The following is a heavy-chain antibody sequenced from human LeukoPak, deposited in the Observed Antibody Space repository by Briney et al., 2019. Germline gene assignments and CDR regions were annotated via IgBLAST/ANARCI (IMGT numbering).Heavy chain of an antibody. CDR1: GGSISSYY. V-gene: IGHV4-59*12. J-gene: IGHJ4*02. D-gene: IGHD2-2*01. CDR2: IYYSGST. CDR3: AREGHCSSTSCFDY. Sequence: SETLSLTCTVSGGSISSYYWSWIRQPPGKGLEWIGYIYYSGSTNYNPSLKSRVTISVDTSKNQFSLKLSSVTAADTAVYYCAREGHCSSTSCFDYWGQGTLVTVSS.